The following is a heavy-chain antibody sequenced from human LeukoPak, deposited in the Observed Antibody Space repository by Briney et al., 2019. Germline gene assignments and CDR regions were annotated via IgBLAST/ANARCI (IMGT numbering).Heavy chain of an antibody. CDR2: IKYNGSDK. D-gene: IGHD3-10*01. J-gene: IGHJ4*02. CDR3: AKYHYGSGTSFGY. V-gene: IGHV3-7*01. CDR1: GFTFSSYG. Sequence: PGGSLRLSCAASGFTFSSYGMTWVRQAPGKGLEWVANIKYNGSDKYYVDSVKGRFTISRDNAKNSLSLQMNSLRAEDTAVYYCAKYHYGSGTSFGYWGQGTLVTVSS.